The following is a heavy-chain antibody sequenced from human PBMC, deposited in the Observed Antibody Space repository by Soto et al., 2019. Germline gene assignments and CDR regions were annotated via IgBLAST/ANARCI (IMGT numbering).Heavy chain of an antibody. CDR3: ARSPRTSKPGRFDI. CDR1: GGFISSSSYY. Sequence: PSETLSLTCTVSGGFISSSSYYWGWIRQPPGKGLEWIGSIYYSGSTYYNPSLKSRVTISVDTSKNQFSLKLSSVTAADTAVYYCARSPRTSKPGRFDIWGQGTMVTVSS. V-gene: IGHV4-39*01. CDR2: IYYSGST. J-gene: IGHJ3*02.